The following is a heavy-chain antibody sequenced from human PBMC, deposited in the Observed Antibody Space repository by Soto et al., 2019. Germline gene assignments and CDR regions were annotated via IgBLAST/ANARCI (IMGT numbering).Heavy chain of an antibody. V-gene: IGHV3-30*18. CDR2: ISYDGSNK. Sequence: QVQLVESGGGVVQPGRSLRLSCAASGFTFSSYGMHWVRQAPGKGLEWVAVISYDGSNKYYADSVKGRFTISRDNSKNTLYLQMNSLRAEDTAVYYCAKDPNYYDSSVFFDYWGQGTLVTVSS. J-gene: IGHJ4*02. D-gene: IGHD3-22*01. CDR1: GFTFSSYG. CDR3: AKDPNYYDSSVFFDY.